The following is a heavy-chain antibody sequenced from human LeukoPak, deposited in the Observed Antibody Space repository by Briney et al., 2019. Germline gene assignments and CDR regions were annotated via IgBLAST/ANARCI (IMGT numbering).Heavy chain of an antibody. D-gene: IGHD5-24*01. CDR2: ISRDGSNK. CDR3: AKVRTWLHLGDH. J-gene: IGHJ4*02. CDR1: GFTFSSYG. V-gene: IGHV3-30*18. Sequence: GGSLGLSCATSGFTFSSYGMHWVRQAPGKGLEWVAVISRDGSNKYYADSVKGRFTISRDNSRNTLYLQMNSLRAEDTAVYYCAKVRTWLHLGDHWGQGTLVTVSS.